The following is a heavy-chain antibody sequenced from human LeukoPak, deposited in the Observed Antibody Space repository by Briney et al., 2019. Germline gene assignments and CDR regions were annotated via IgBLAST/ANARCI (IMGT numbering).Heavy chain of an antibody. Sequence: PGGCLRLSCAASGFTFSDYTIHWVRQAPGKRLQSASAITSNGAYTHYADSVKGRFTISRDNSRNAVFLQMGGLRIEDMAVYYCARVKMGATVSDYYYYYMDVWGKGTTVTVSS. J-gene: IGHJ6*03. CDR3: ARVKMGATVSDYYYYYMDV. CDR2: ITSNGAYT. CDR1: GFTFSDYT. V-gene: IGHV3-64*02. D-gene: IGHD1-26*01.